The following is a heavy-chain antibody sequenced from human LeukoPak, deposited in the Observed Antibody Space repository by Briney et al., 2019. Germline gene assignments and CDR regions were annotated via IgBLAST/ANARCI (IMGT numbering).Heavy chain of an antibody. Sequence: TSETLSLTCAAYGGSFSGYYWSWIRQPPGKGLEWIGEINHSGSTNYNPSLKSRVTISVDTSKNQFSLKLSSVTAADTAVYFCARGPPTDYYDSSGFYYVFDYWGQGTLVTVSS. V-gene: IGHV4-34*01. D-gene: IGHD3-22*01. J-gene: IGHJ4*02. CDR2: INHSGST. CDR3: ARGPPTDYYDSSGFYYVFDY. CDR1: GGSFSGYY.